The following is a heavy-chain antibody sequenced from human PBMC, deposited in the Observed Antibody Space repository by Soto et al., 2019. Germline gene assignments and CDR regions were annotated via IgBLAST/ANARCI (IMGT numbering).Heavy chain of an antibody. CDR2: INHSGST. CDR1: VGSFSGYY. V-gene: IGHV4-34*01. D-gene: IGHD3-3*01. J-gene: IGHJ5*02. Sequence: SSATLSLSWSVYVGSFSGYYWSWIRQPPGKGLEWIGEINHSGSTNYNPSLKSRVTISVDTSKNQFSLKLSSVTAADTAVYYCASQGGFYDFWSGYQSGWFDPWGQGTLVTVSS. CDR3: ASQGGFYDFWSGYQSGWFDP.